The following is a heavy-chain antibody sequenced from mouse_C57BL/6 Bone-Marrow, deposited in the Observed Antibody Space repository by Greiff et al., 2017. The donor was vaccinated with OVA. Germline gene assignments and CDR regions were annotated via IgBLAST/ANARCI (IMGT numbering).Heavy chain of an antibody. CDR3: ARGPYGSH. D-gene: IGHD1-1*01. V-gene: IGHV3-6*01. J-gene: IGHJ3*01. Sequence: EVQLQESGPGLVKPSQSLSLTCSVTGYSITSGYYWNWIRQFPGNKLEWMGYISYDGSNNYNPSLKNRISITRDTSKNQFFLKLNSVTTEDTATYYCARGPYGSHWGQGTLVTVSA. CDR2: ISYDGSN. CDR1: GYSITSGYY.